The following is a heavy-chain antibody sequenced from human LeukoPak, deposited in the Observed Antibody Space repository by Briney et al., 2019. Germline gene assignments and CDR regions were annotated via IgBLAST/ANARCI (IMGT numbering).Heavy chain of an antibody. V-gene: IGHV3-73*01. D-gene: IGHD6-6*01. Sequence: GGSLSLSCAASGFTFSGSAMHWVRQASGKGLEWVGRIRSKANSYATAYAASVKGRFTISRDDSKNTAYLQMNSLKTEDTAVYYCTRVPTEYSSSTTDYWGQGTLVTVSS. CDR3: TRVPTEYSSSTTDY. CDR1: GFTFSGSA. CDR2: IRSKANSYAT. J-gene: IGHJ4*02.